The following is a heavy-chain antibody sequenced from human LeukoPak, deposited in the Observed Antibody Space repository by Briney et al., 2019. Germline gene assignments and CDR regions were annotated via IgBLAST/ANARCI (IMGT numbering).Heavy chain of an antibody. J-gene: IGHJ4*02. V-gene: IGHV3-11*04. CDR1: GFTFSDYY. CDR2: ISSSGSTI. CDR3: ARDLPGITIFGAFEY. Sequence: GGSLRLSCAASGFTFSDYYMSWIRQAPGKGLEWVSYISSSGSTIYYTDSVKGRFTISRDNSKNTLYLQMNSLRAEDTAVYYCARDLPGITIFGAFEYWGQGTLVTVSS. D-gene: IGHD3-3*01.